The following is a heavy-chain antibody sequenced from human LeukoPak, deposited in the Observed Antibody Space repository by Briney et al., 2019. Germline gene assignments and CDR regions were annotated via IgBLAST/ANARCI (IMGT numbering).Heavy chain of an antibody. J-gene: IGHJ6*04. V-gene: IGHV3-30*02. CDR2: IQYDRSNQ. D-gene: IGHD2-8*01. CDR3: AKDRCSNGIGCLYYYMDV. Sequence: GGFLRLSCAASGFTFSTYGMHWVRQAPGKGLEWVAYIQYDRSNQQYAGSVKGRFSISRDNSKNTLYLQMNSLRAEDTAVYYCAKDRCSNGIGCLYYYMDVWGKGTTVTISS. CDR1: GFTFSTYG.